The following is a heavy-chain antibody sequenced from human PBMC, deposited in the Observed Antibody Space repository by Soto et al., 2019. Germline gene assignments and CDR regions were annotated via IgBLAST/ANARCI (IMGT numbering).Heavy chain of an antibody. D-gene: IGHD3-9*01. Sequence: PSETLSLTFTVSGGSISSSSYYWGWIRQPPGKGLEWIGSIYYSGSTYYNPSLKSRVTISVDTSKNQFSLKLSSVTAADTAVYYCASSYYDILTGYYYWFDPWGQGTLVTVSS. CDR3: ASSYYDILTGYYYWFDP. CDR1: GGSISSSSYY. CDR2: IYYSGST. V-gene: IGHV4-39*01. J-gene: IGHJ5*02.